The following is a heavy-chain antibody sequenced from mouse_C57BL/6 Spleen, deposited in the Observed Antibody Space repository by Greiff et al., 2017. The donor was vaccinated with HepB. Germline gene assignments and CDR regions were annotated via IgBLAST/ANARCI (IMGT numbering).Heavy chain of an antibody. CDR3: TEVPNPFYAMDY. CDR2: IDPETGGT. Sequence: VQLVESGAELVRPGASVTLSCKASGYTFTDYEMHWVKQTPVHGLEWIGAIDPETGGTAYNQKFKGKAILTADKSSSTAYMELRSLTSEDSAVYYCTEVPNPFYAMDYWGQGTSVTVSS. V-gene: IGHV1-15*01. D-gene: IGHD5-1*01. J-gene: IGHJ4*01. CDR1: GYTFTDYE.